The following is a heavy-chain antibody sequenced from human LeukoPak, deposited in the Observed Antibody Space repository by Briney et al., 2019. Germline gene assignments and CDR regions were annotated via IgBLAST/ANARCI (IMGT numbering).Heavy chain of an antibody. J-gene: IGHJ6*03. D-gene: IGHD3-9*01. CDR3: ARETGTVPFHNVLTGRQDFYYYYIDV. CDR1: GGSISSYY. V-gene: IGHV4-59*01. Sequence: SETLSLTCTVSGGSISSYYWSWIRQPPGKGLEWIGYIYYSGSTNYNPSLKSRVTISLDTSKSQFSLKLSSVTAADTAVYYCARETGTVPFHNVLTGRQDFYYYYIDVWGKGTTVTVSS. CDR2: IYYSGST.